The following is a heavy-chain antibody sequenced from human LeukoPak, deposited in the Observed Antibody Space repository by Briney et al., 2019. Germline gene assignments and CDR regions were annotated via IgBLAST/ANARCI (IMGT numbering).Heavy chain of an antibody. CDR1: GGSISSYY. Sequence: SETLSLTCTVSGGSISSYYWSRIRQPPWKGLEWIGYIYYSGSTNYNPSLKSRVTISVETSKNEFSLKLRSVTAADTAVYYCARVTGFRIEDYFDYWGQGTLVTVSS. CDR3: ARVTGFRIEDYFDY. CDR2: IYYSGST. J-gene: IGHJ4*02. V-gene: IGHV4-59*01. D-gene: IGHD2-15*01.